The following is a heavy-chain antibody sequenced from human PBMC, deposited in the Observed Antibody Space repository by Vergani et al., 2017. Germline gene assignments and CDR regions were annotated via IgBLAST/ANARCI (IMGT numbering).Heavy chain of an antibody. CDR3: ARDLLNTIAVAGTFDY. CDR1: GYTFTSYA. J-gene: IGHJ4*02. CDR2: INAGNGNT. V-gene: IGHV1-3*01. D-gene: IGHD6-19*01. Sequence: QVQLVQSGAEVKKPGASVKVSCKASGYTFTSYAMHWVRQAPGQRLEWMGWINAGNGNTKYSQKFQGRVTITRDTSASTAYMALSSLRSEDTAVYYCARDLLNTIAVAGTFDYWGQGTLVTVSS.